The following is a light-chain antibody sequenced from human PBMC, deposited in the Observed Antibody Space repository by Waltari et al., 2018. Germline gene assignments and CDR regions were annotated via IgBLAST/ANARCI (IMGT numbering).Light chain of an antibody. CDR3: PSYTTSSTALF. J-gene: IGLJ2*01. V-gene: IGLV2-14*03. CDR2: GVY. Sequence: YQQHPGKSPRLMIFGVYLRPSGVSDRFSGSKSGNSASLTITGLQAEDEADYFCPSYTTSSTALFFGGGTKLTVL.